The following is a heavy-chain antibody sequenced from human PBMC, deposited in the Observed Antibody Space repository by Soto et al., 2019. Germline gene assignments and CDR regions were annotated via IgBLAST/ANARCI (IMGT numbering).Heavy chain of an antibody. CDR1: GGTFSSYA. CDR2: IIPIFGTA. Sequence: QVQLVQSGAEVKKPGSSVKVSCKASGGTFSSYAISWVRQAPGQGLEWMGGIIPIFGTANYAQKFQGRVTITADESTSTAYRELSSLRSEDTAVYYCAREPDRWQQLVHWFDPWGQGTLVTVSS. V-gene: IGHV1-69*01. CDR3: AREPDRWQQLVHWFDP. D-gene: IGHD6-13*01. J-gene: IGHJ5*02.